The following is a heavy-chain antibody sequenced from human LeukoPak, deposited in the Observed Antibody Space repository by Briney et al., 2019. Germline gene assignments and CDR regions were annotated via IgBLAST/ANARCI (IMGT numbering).Heavy chain of an antibody. J-gene: IGHJ4*02. V-gene: IGHV3-7*01. Sequence: PGGSLRLSCAASGFTFSSYWMSWVRHAPGKGLEWVANIKQDGSEKYYVDSVKGRFTISRDNAKNSLYLQMNSLRAEDTAVYYCARGGGYSYDRPFDYWGQGTLVTVSS. CDR3: ARGGGYSYDRPFDY. D-gene: IGHD5-18*01. CDR2: IKQDGSEK. CDR1: GFTFSSYW.